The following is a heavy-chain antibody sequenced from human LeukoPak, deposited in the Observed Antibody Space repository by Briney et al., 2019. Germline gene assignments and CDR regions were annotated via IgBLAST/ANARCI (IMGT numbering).Heavy chain of an antibody. D-gene: IGHD5-18*01. J-gene: IGHJ4*02. Sequence: TSETLSLTCTVSGGSISSSSYYWGWIRQPPGKGLEWIGSIYYSGSTYYNPSLKSRVSISVDTSKNQFSLKLSSVTAADTAVYYCARQRGYSHTGLETWGQGTLVTVSP. V-gene: IGHV4-39*01. CDR2: IYYSGST. CDR1: GGSISSSSYY. CDR3: ARQRGYSHTGLET.